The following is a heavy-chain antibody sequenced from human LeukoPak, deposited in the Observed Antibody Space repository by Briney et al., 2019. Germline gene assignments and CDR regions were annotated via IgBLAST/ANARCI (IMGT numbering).Heavy chain of an antibody. CDR3: AREPAYGSGSYPLDY. J-gene: IGHJ4*02. CDR2: IKYDGREK. V-gene: IGHV3-7*01. D-gene: IGHD3-10*01. CDR1: GFTFSNNW. Sequence: GGSLRLSCAASGFTFSNNWMFWVRQAPGKGLEGVANIKYDGREKYYVDSVRGRFTISRDNAKNSLYLQMNSLRAEDTAVYYCAREPAYGSGSYPLDYWGQGTLVTVSS.